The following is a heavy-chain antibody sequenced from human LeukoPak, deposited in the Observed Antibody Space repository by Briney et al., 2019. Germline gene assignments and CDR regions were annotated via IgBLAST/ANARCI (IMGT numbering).Heavy chain of an antibody. CDR1: GDSVSINSAA. J-gene: IGHJ5*02. Sequence: SQTLSLTFAISGDSVSINSAAWNWIRQSPSRGLEWLGSTYYRSKWYNDYAVSVKSRITINPDTSKNQFSLQLNSLTPEDTAVYYCARDPVAGTHWFDPWGQGTLVTVSS. V-gene: IGHV6-1*01. CDR3: ARDPVAGTHWFDP. CDR2: TYYRSKWYN. D-gene: IGHD6-19*01.